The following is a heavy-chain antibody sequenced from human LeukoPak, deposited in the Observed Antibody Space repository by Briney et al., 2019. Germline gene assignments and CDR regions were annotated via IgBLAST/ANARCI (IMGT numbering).Heavy chain of an antibody. J-gene: IGHJ4*02. D-gene: IGHD3-22*01. CDR1: GGTFSSYT. V-gene: IGHV1-69*02. CDR2: IIPILGIA. Sequence: SVKVSCKVSGGTFSSYTISWVRQAPGQGLEWMGRIIPILGIANYAQKFQGRVTITADKSTSTAYMELSSLRSEDTAVYYCAFDYYDSSGYSDYWGQGTLVTVSS. CDR3: AFDYYDSSGYSDY.